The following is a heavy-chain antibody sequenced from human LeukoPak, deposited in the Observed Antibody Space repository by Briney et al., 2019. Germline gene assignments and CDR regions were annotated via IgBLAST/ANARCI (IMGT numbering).Heavy chain of an antibody. V-gene: IGHV3-48*01. D-gene: IGHD2-2*01. CDR3: ARDRCSSTSCQF. Sequence: PGGSLRLSCAASGFTFSSYSINWVRQAPGQGLEWVSYISSSGSTIYYADSVKGRFTISRDNAKNSLYLQMNSLRAEDTAVYYCARDRCSSTSCQFWGQGTLVIVSS. CDR2: ISSSGSTI. CDR1: GFTFSSYS. J-gene: IGHJ4*02.